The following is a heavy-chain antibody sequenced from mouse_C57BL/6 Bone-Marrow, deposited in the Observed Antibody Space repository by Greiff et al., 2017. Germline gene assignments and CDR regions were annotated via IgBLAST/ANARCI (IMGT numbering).Heavy chain of an antibody. V-gene: IGHV5-12*01. Sequence: EVHLVESGGGLVQPGGSLKLSCAASGFTFSDYYMYWVRQTPEKRLEWVAYISNGGGSTYYPDTVKGRFTISRDNAKNTLYLQMSRLKSEDTAMYYCARHGRAVYFDVWGTGTTVTVSS. CDR1: GFTFSDYY. D-gene: IGHD3-1*01. CDR3: ARHGRAVYFDV. CDR2: ISNGGGST. J-gene: IGHJ1*03.